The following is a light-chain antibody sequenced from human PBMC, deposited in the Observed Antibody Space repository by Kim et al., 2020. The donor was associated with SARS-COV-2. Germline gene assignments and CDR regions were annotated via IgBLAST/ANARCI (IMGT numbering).Light chain of an antibody. Sequence: AIRMTQSPFSLSASVGDRVTIACWASQAISNCLAWYQQKPGKAPGLLIYGASTLQSGVPSRFRGGGSGTDFTLTITSLQSEDFATYYCQQYSSFAYTFGQGTKLEI. CDR2: GAS. V-gene: IGKV1-8*01. CDR3: QQYSSFAYT. CDR1: QAISNC. J-gene: IGKJ2*01.